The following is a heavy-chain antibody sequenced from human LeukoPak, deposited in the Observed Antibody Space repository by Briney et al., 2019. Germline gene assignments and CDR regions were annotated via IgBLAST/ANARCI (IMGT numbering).Heavy chain of an antibody. D-gene: IGHD3-3*01. J-gene: IGHJ4*02. CDR3: ARVKRFLEWLLD. Sequence: PSETLSLTCTVSGGSISSYYWSWIRQPPGKGLEWIGYIYYSGSTNYNPSLKSRVTISVDTSKNQFSLKLSSVTAADTAVYYCARVKRFLEWLLDWGQGTLVTVSS. V-gene: IGHV4-59*12. CDR2: IYYSGST. CDR1: GGSISSYY.